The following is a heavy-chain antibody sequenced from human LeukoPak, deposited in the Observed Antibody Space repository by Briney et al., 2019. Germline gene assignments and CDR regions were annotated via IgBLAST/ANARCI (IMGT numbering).Heavy chain of an antibody. CDR3: GHSGSYYLFDY. J-gene: IGHJ4*02. Sequence: SETLSLTCAVSGGSISSSSYYWGWIRQPPGKGLEWIGSIYYSGSTYYNPSLKSRVAISVDTSKNQFSLKLRSVTAADTAVYYCGHSGSYYLFDYWGQGTLVTVSS. CDR2: IYYSGST. CDR1: GGSISSSSYY. D-gene: IGHD1-26*01. V-gene: IGHV4-39*01.